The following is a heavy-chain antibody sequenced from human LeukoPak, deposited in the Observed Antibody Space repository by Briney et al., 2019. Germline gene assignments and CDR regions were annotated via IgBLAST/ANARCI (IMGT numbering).Heavy chain of an antibody. D-gene: IGHD6-6*01. CDR2: IWYDGSDK. V-gene: IGHV3-33*01. Sequence: GRSLRLSCAASGFTLSSYGMHWVRQAPGKGLEWVAVIWYDGSDKYYADSVKGRFTISRDNSKNTPYLQMNSLRAEDTAVYYCARESSVPDYWGQGTLVTVSS. J-gene: IGHJ4*02. CDR3: ARESSVPDY. CDR1: GFTLSSYG.